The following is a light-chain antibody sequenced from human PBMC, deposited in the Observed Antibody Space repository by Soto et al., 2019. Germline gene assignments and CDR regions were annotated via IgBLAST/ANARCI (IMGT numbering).Light chain of an antibody. CDR2: AAS. V-gene: IGKV1-39*01. CDR1: QSISSY. CDR3: QQSFSAPWT. Sequence: DIQMTQSPSSLSASVGDRVTITCRASQSISSYLNWYQQKPGKVPKLLIYAASSLQGGVPSRFSGSGSGTDFTLTISSLQPEDFATYYCQQSFSAPWTFGQGIKVEIK. J-gene: IGKJ1*01.